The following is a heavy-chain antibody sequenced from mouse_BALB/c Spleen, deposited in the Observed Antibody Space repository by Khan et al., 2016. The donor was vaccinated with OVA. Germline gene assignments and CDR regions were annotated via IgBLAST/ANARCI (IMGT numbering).Heavy chain of an antibody. D-gene: IGHD2-10*01. Sequence: QVQLKESGPGLVAPSQSLSITCTISGFSLTNYGIHWVRQPPGKGLEWLVAIWSDGSTTYNSALKSRLTISKDNSKSQVFLKMNSIQTDDTAVYFCARQPYYHYNIMDYWGQGTSVTVSS. J-gene: IGHJ4*01. CDR2: IWSDGST. CDR3: ARQPYYHYNIMDY. CDR1: GFSLTNYG. V-gene: IGHV2-6-1*01.